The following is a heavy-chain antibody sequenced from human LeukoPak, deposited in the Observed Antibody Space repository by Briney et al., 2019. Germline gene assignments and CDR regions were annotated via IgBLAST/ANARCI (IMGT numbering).Heavy chain of an antibody. CDR1: GYTFTGYY. CDR2: INPNSGGA. D-gene: IGHD2-2*01. Sequence: ASVKVSCKASGYTFTGYYMHWVRQAPGQGLEWMGWINPNSGGANYAQKFQGRVTMTRDTSISTAYMELSRLRSDDTAVYYCALQGGYCSSTSCFYRRDLGNWFDPWGQGTLVTVSS. J-gene: IGHJ5*02. V-gene: IGHV1-2*02. CDR3: ALQGGYCSSTSCFYRRDLGNWFDP.